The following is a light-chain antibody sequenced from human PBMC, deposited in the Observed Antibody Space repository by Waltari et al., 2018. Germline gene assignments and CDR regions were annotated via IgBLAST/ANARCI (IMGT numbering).Light chain of an antibody. CDR3: QQYGGSPLT. CDR2: GAS. V-gene: IGKV3-20*01. J-gene: IGKJ4*01. CDR1: QSVSSSY. Sequence: EIVLTQSPGTLSLSPGERATLSCRASQSVSSSYLAWYQQRPGQAPRLLVYGASSRATGIPDRFSGSGSGTDFTLTLSRLEPEDFAVYYCQQYGGSPLTFGGGTKLEIK.